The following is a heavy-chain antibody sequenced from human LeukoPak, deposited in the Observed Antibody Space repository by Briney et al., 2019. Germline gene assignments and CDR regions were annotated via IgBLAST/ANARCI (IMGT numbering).Heavy chain of an antibody. D-gene: IGHD4-17*01. J-gene: IGHJ4*02. V-gene: IGHV1-2*06. Sequence: ASVEVSCKASGYTFTGYYMHWVRQAPAQGLEWMGRINPNSGGTNYAQKFQGRVTMTRDTSIRTDYMELSRLRYDDTAVYYCAREMTTSLHFDYWGQGTLVTVSS. CDR1: GYTFTGYY. CDR2: INPNSGGT. CDR3: AREMTTSLHFDY.